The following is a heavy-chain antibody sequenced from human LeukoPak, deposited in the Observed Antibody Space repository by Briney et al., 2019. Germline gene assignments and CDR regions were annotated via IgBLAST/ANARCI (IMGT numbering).Heavy chain of an antibody. J-gene: IGHJ4*02. CDR2: IKQDGSET. D-gene: IGHD6-6*01. Sequence: GGSLRLSCAASGFTFSSYAMHWVRQAPGKGLEWVANIKQDGSETYYVASVKGRFTISRDNAKSSLYLHMSNLRVEDAAVYYCARGLSGYASSLGYWGQGTLVTVSA. V-gene: IGHV3-7*01. CDR1: GFTFSSYA. CDR3: ARGLSGYASSLGY.